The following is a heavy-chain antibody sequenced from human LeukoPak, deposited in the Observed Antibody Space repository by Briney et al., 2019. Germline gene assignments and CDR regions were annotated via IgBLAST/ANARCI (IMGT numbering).Heavy chain of an antibody. Sequence: SETLSLTCTVSGGSISSYYWSWIRQPPGKGLEWIGYIYYSGSTNYNPSLKSRVTISVDTSKNQFSLKLSSVTAADTAVYYCATHDYGDLGFGPWGQGTLVTVSS. V-gene: IGHV4-59*01. CDR2: IYYSGST. J-gene: IGHJ5*02. D-gene: IGHD4-17*01. CDR1: GGSISSYY. CDR3: ATHDYGDLGFGP.